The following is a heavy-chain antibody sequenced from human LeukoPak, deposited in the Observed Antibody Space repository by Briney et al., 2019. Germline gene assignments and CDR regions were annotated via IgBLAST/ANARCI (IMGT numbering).Heavy chain of an antibody. D-gene: IGHD3-3*01. J-gene: IGHJ4*02. CDR3: AREPTVFGVVIPFDY. V-gene: IGHV3-23*01. Sequence: GGSLRLSCAASGFTFSNYIMTWVRQAPGKGLEWVSVINNGGDTTYYADSVKGRFTISRDNSKNTLYLQMNSLRAEDTAVYYCAREPTVFGVVIPFDYWGQGTLVTVSS. CDR2: INNGGDTT. CDR1: GFTFSNYI.